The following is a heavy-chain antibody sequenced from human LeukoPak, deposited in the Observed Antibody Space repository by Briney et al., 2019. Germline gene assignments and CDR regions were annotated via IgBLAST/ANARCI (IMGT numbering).Heavy chain of an antibody. D-gene: IGHD6-13*01. J-gene: IGHJ1*01. CDR1: GFTFSSYS. Sequence: GGSLRLSCAASGFTFSSYSMNWVRQAPGKGLGWVSYISSSSSTIYYADSVKGRFTISRDNAKNSLYLRMNSLRAEDTAVYYCARVAAAGPVGYFQHWGQGTLVTVSS. CDR2: ISSSSSTI. V-gene: IGHV3-48*01. CDR3: ARVAAAGPVGYFQH.